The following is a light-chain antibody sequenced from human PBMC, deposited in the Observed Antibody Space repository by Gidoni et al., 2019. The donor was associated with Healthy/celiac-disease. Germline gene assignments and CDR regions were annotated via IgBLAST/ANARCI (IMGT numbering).Light chain of an antibody. CDR2: AAS. Sequence: DIQMTQSPSSLSAFVGDRVTITCRASQSISGYLNWYQQKPGKAPNLLIYAASSLQSGVPSRFSGSGSGTDFTLTISSLQPEDFATYYCQQSFSTPHTFGQGTKLEIK. CDR3: QQSFSTPHT. CDR1: QSISGY. V-gene: IGKV1-39*01. J-gene: IGKJ2*01.